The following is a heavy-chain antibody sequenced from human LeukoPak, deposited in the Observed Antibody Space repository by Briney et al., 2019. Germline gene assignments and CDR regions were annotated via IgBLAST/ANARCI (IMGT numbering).Heavy chain of an antibody. Sequence: GGSLRLSCAASGFTVSSNYMSWVRQAPGKGLEWVSVIYSGGSTYYADSVKGRFTISRHSSKNTLYLQMNSLRAEDTAVYYCARDQGDDILTGYYYGMDVWGQGTTVTVSS. CDR2: IYSGGST. V-gene: IGHV3-53*04. D-gene: IGHD3-9*01. CDR1: GFTVSSNY. CDR3: ARDQGDDILTGYYYGMDV. J-gene: IGHJ6*02.